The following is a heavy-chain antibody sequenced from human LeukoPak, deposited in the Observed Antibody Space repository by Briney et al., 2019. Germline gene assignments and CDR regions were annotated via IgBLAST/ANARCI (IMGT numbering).Heavy chain of an antibody. CDR3: ARVGYYESSGYYEY. CDR1: GYTLTDYY. J-gene: IGHJ4*02. CDR2: INPNSGGT. D-gene: IGHD3-22*01. V-gene: IGHV1-2*06. Sequence: ASVKVSCKASGYTLTDYYMHWVRQAPGQGLEWMGRINPNSGGTNYAQKFQGRVTMTRDTSIGTVYMELSRLRSDDTAVYYCARVGYYESSGYYEYWGQGTLVTVSS.